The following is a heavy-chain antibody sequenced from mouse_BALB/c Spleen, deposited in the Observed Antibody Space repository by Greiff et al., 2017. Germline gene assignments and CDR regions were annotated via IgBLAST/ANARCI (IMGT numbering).Heavy chain of an antibody. CDR2: ISDGGSYT. D-gene: IGHD2-1*01. J-gene: IGHJ2*01. Sequence: EVQLVESGGGLVKPGGSLKLSCAASGFTFSDYYMYWVRQTPEKRLEWVATISDGGSYTYYPDSVKGRFTISRDNAKNNLYLQMSSLKSEDTAMYYCARGKDGNYVLYFDYWGQGTTLTVSS. CDR1: GFTFSDYY. CDR3: ARGKDGNYVLYFDY. V-gene: IGHV5-4*02.